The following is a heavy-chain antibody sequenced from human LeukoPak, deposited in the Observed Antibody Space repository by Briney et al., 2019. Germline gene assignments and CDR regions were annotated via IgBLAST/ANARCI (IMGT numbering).Heavy chain of an antibody. V-gene: IGHV4-59*01. Sequence: SETLSLTCTVSGGSISSYYWSCLRQPPGKGLEWIGYISYSGSTNYNTSLTSRVPISVDTSKNQFSLKLDSVAAPGTAVYFCARAGYSSGWRLIDYWGQGTLVTVSS. CDR1: GGSISSYY. CDR3: ARAGYSSGWRLIDY. D-gene: IGHD6-19*01. CDR2: ISYSGST. J-gene: IGHJ4*02.